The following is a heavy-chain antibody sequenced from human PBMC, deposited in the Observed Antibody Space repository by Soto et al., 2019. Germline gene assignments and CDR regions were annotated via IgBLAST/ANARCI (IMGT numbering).Heavy chain of an antibody. D-gene: IGHD6-13*01. Sequence: KPSETLSLTCAVYGGSISGHYWNWIRQPPGKGLEWIGEINHSGRTNYNPSLKSRVTISVDTSKNQFSLNLGSVTAADTAVYYCARGNIAAALVYWGQGTLVTVSS. J-gene: IGHJ4*02. CDR2: INHSGRT. CDR3: ARGNIAAALVY. V-gene: IGHV4-34*01. CDR1: GGSISGHY.